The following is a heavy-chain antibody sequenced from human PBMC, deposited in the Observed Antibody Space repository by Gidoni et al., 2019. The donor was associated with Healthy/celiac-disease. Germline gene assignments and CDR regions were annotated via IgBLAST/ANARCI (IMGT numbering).Heavy chain of an antibody. D-gene: IGHD3-10*01. CDR1: GFTFSSYC. CDR3: ARVREVNVWFRDPNYYGMDV. Sequence: EVQLVESGGGLVQPGWSLRLSCAASGFTFSSYCMSWVRQAPGKGLEWVANIKQDGSEKYYVDSVKGRFTISRDNAKNSLYLQMNSLRAEDTAVYYCARVREVNVWFRDPNYYGMDVWGQGTTVTVSS. V-gene: IGHV3-7*01. J-gene: IGHJ6*02. CDR2: IKQDGSEK.